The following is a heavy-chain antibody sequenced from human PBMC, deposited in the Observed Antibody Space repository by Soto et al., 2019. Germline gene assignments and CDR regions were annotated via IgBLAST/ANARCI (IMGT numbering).Heavy chain of an antibody. CDR2: IYSGGST. D-gene: IGHD6-19*01. J-gene: IGHJ4*02. CDR3: ARDRYSSGWYAY. Sequence: EVQLVETGGGLIQPGGSLRLSCAASGFTVSSNYMSWVRQAPGKGLEWVSVIYSGGSTYYADSVKGRFTISRDNPKNTLYLQLNSLRAEDTAVYYCARDRYSSGWYAYWGQGTLVTVSS. V-gene: IGHV3-53*02. CDR1: GFTVSSNY.